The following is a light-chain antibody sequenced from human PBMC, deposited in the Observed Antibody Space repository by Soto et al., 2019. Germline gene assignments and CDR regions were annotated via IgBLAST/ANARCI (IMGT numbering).Light chain of an antibody. J-gene: IGKJ1*01. V-gene: IGKV1-39*01. CDR3: QQSYSTPRT. CDR2: AAS. Sequence: IRMTQSPSSLSASTGDTVTITCRASQDISSYLNWYQQKPGKAPKLLIYAASSLQSGVPSRFSGSGSGTDFTLTISSLQPEDFATYYCQQSYSTPRTFGQGTKVDIK. CDR1: QDISSY.